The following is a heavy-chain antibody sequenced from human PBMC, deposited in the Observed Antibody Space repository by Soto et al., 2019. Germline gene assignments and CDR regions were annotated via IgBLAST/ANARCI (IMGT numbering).Heavy chain of an antibody. CDR3: AGYGSGSYYPGVYFDY. V-gene: IGHV4-31*03. J-gene: IGHJ4*02. Sequence: QVQLQESGPGLVKPSQTLSLTCTVSGGSISSGGYYWSWIRQHPGKGLEWIGYIYYSGSTYYNPSLKSRVTISVDTSKNPFSLKLSSVTAADTAVYYCAGYGSGSYYPGVYFDYWGQGTLVTVSS. D-gene: IGHD3-10*01. CDR1: GGSISSGGYY. CDR2: IYYSGST.